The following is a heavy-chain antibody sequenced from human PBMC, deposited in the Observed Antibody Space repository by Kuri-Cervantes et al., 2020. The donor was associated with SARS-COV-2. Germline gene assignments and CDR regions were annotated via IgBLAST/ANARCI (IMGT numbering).Heavy chain of an antibody. J-gene: IGHJ3*01. CDR2: INHSGGNT. Sequence: SQTLSLTCAVSGGFISAYYWGWIRQSPGQGLQWIGYINHSGGNTNYNPSLKSRVTISVDTSKNQVSLKLSSVTAADTAVYYCARSWAGGFEVWGQGRAVTVSS. CDR1: GGFISAYY. V-gene: IGHV4-59*01. D-gene: IGHD6-19*01. CDR3: ARSWAGGFEV.